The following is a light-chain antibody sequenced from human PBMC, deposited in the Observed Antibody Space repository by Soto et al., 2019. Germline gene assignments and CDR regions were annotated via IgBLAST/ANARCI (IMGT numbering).Light chain of an antibody. CDR3: NSYAGSNNLV. V-gene: IGLV2-8*01. J-gene: IGLJ2*01. Sequence: QSALTQPPSASGSPGQSVTISCTGTSSDVGGYNYVSWYQQHPGKVPKLLIYEVSKRPSGVPARFSGSKSGNTASLTVSGLQAEDEADYYCNSYAGSNNLVFGGGTKLTVL. CDR1: SSDVGGYNY. CDR2: EVS.